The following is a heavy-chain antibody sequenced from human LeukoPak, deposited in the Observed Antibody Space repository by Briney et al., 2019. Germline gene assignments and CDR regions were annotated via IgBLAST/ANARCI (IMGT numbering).Heavy chain of an antibody. Sequence: SETLSLTCTVSGGSISSYYWSWIRQPPGKGLEWIGYIYYSGSTNYSSSLKSRVTISVDTSKNQFSLKLNSVTAADTAVYYCATLALSSGWYYFDYWGQGTLVTVSS. V-gene: IGHV4-59*08. J-gene: IGHJ4*02. CDR3: ATLALSSGWYYFDY. CDR1: GGSISSYY. D-gene: IGHD6-19*01. CDR2: IYYSGST.